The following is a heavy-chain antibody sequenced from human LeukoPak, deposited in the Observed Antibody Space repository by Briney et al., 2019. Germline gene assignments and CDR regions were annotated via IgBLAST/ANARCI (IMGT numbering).Heavy chain of an antibody. CDR2: KYYRSKWYN. CDR3: ARARGDSSSWYEVVYYYYYMDV. D-gene: IGHD6-13*01. J-gene: IGHJ6*03. CDR1: GDSVSSNSAA. V-gene: IGHV6-1*01. Sequence: SQTLSLTCAISGDSVSSNSAAWNWIRQSPSRGLEWVGRKYYRSKWYNDYAVSVKSRITINPDTSKNQFSLQLNSVTPEDTAVYYCARARGDSSSWYEVVYYYYYMDVWGKGTTVTVSS.